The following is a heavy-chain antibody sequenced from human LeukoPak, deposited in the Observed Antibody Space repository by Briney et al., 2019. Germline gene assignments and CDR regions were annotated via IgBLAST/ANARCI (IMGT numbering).Heavy chain of an antibody. CDR2: ISSSGSTI. V-gene: IGHV3-11*01. CDR3: ARPQPRGDYYGMDV. CDR1: GFTLSDYY. J-gene: IGHJ6*02. D-gene: IGHD3-10*01. Sequence: GGSLRLSCAASGFTLSDYYMSWIRQAPGKGLEWVSYISSSGSTIYYADSVKGRFTISRDNAKKSLYLQMNSLRAEDTAVYYCARPQPRGDYYGMDVWGQGTTVTVSS.